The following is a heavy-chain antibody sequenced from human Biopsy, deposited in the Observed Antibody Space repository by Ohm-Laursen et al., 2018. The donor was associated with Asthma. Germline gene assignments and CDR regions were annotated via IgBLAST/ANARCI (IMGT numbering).Heavy chain of an antibody. V-gene: IGHV3-30*18. J-gene: IGHJ4*02. CDR3: AKRRGYSDLTDFDH. Sequence: SLRLSCSATGFSFNSYGMHWVRQVPGKGLEWVAVVSYDGGVAHYADSMKGRFTISRDNAKSTLYLQMNRLRTDDTAVYYCAKRRGYSDLTDFDHWGQGTLVTVSS. CDR1: GFSFNSYG. D-gene: IGHD3-3*01. CDR2: VSYDGGVA.